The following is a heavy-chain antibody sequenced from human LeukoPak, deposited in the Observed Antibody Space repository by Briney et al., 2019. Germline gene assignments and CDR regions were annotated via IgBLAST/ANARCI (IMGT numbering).Heavy chain of an antibody. CDR3: SKDPSIVEPTPSGR. J-gene: IGHJ4*02. V-gene: IGHV3-30*02. CDR2: IRYDGTNE. Sequence: GGSLRLSCAASGFTFSSYGMHWVRQGPGKGLQWVAFIRYDGTNEYYADSVKGRFTISRDNSKNTLSLQMNSLRAEDTAVYYCSKDPSIVEPTPSGRGGQGTLVTVSS. CDR1: GFTFSSYG. D-gene: IGHD1-26*01.